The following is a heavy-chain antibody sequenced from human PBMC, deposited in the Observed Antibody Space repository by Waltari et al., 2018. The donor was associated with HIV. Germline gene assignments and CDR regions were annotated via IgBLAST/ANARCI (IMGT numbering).Heavy chain of an antibody. CDR3: ARERRPDAFDI. V-gene: IGHV4-39*02. Sequence: QLQLQESGPGLVKPSETLSLPCTVAAGPISSSSYYWGWIRQPPGKGLEWIGSIYYSGSTYYNPSLKSRVTISVDTSKNQFSLKLSSVTAADTAVYYCARERRPDAFDIWGQGTMVTVSS. CDR2: IYYSGST. J-gene: IGHJ3*02. CDR1: AGPISSSSYY.